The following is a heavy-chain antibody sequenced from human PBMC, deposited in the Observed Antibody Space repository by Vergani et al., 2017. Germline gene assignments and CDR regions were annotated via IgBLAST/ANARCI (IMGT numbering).Heavy chain of an antibody. V-gene: IGHV4-34*01. D-gene: IGHD1-26*01. CDR3: ARGGVGALFDY. Sequence: QVQLQQWGAGLLKPSETLSLTCAVYGGSFSGYYWSWIRQPPGKGLEWIGEINHSGSTNYNPSLKSRVTISVDTSKNQFSLKLSSVTAADTAVNYCARGGVGALFDYWGQGTLVTVSS. CDR2: INHSGST. CDR1: GGSFSGYY. J-gene: IGHJ4*02.